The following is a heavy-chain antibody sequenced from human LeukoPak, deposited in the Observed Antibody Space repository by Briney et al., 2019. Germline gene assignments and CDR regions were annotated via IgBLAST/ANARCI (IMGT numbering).Heavy chain of an antibody. V-gene: IGHV3-23*01. CDR2: ISGSAGST. Sequence: PGGSLRLSCAASGFSFRDCAMSWVRQARGRGLEWFSSISGSAGSTYYADSMKGRFTISRDNPKNTLHFEMNSLRAEDTAIYYCTKGMATIRRHIDSWGQGTLVTVSS. D-gene: IGHD5-24*01. CDR1: GFSFRDCA. CDR3: TKGMATIRRHIDS. J-gene: IGHJ4*02.